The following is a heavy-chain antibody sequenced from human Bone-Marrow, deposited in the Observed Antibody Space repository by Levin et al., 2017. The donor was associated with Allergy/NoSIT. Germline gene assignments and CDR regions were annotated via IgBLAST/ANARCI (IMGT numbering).Heavy chain of an antibody. CDR3: TTGTPPWEWELLQDY. D-gene: IGHD1-26*01. Sequence: GESLKISCAASGFTFSNAWMSWVRQAPGKGLEWVGRIKSKTDGGTTDYAAPVKGRFTISRDDSKNTLYLQMNSLKTEDTAVYYCTTGTPPWEWELLQDYWGQGTLVTVSS. V-gene: IGHV3-15*01. CDR1: GFTFSNAW. J-gene: IGHJ4*02. CDR2: IKSKTDGGTT.